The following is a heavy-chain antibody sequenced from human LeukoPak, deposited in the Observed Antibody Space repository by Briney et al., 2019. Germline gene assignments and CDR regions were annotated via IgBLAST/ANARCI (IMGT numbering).Heavy chain of an antibody. D-gene: IGHD3-10*01. J-gene: IGHJ4*02. CDR2: IYYSGST. CDR3: ARQELRVDY. CDR1: GGSISSCSYY. V-gene: IGHV4-39*01. Sequence: SETLSLTCTVSGGSISSCSYYWGWIRQPPGKGLEWIGSIYYSGSTYYNPSLKSRVTISVDTSKNQFSLKLSSVTAADTAVYYCARQELRVDYWGQGTLVTVSS.